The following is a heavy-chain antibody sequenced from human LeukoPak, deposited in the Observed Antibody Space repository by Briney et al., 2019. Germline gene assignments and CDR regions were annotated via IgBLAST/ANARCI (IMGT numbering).Heavy chain of an antibody. CDR3: VRAVFSSSSWPIDY. CDR2: INPSGGST. J-gene: IGHJ4*02. CDR1: GYTFTSDY. Sequence: ASVKVSCKASGYTFTSDYIHWVRQAPGRGLEWMGIINPSGGSTSYAQKFQGRVTMTRDTSTRIVYMELSSLRSEDTAVYYCVRAVFSSSSWPIDYWGQGTLVTVSS. V-gene: IGHV1-46*01. D-gene: IGHD6-13*01.